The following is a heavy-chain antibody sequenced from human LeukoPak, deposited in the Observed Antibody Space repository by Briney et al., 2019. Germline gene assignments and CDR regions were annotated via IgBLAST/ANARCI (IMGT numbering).Heavy chain of an antibody. V-gene: IGHV3-21*01. CDR3: ARDPWQQLVPNWFDP. D-gene: IGHD6-13*01. CDR1: GFTFSSYS. Sequence: GGSLRLSCAASGFTFSSYSMNWVRQAPGKGLEWVSSISSSSSYIYYADSVKGRFTISRDNAKNSLYLQMNSLRAEDTAVYYCARDPWQQLVPNWFDPWGQGTLVTVSS. CDR2: ISSSSSYI. J-gene: IGHJ5*02.